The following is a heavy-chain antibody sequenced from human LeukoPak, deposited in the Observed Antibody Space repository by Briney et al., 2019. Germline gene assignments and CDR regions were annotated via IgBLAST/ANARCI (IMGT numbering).Heavy chain of an antibody. D-gene: IGHD6-13*01. CDR3: AKPQQLGAFDI. CDR1: GDSISSGYW. CDR2: IYHSGTT. J-gene: IGHJ3*02. Sequence: PSETLSLTCAVSGDSISSGYWWWWGRQPPGRGVELSGEIYHSGTTNNLASLKNRVTISVDTSKNQFSLNLTSVTAADTAIYCWAKPQQLGAFDIWGQGTRVTVSS. V-gene: IGHV4-4*01.